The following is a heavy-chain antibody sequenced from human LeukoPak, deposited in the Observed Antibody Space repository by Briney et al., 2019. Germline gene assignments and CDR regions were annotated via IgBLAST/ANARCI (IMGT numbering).Heavy chain of an antibody. CDR2: IYYSGST. J-gene: IGHJ4*02. CDR1: GGSISSGGYY. CDR3: ARGYPYYYDSSGYYLDY. D-gene: IGHD3-22*01. Sequence: SQTLSLTCTVSGGSISSGGYYWSWIRQPPGKGLEWIGYIYYSGSTNYNPSLKSRVTISVDTSKNQFSLKLSSVTAADTAVYYCARGYPYYYDSSGYYLDYWGQGTLVTVSS. V-gene: IGHV4-61*08.